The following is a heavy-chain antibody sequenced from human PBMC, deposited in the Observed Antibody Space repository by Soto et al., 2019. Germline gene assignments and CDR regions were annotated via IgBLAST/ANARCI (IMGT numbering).Heavy chain of an antibody. J-gene: IGHJ6*02. V-gene: IGHV1-3*01. CDR2: INAGNGNT. Sequence: QVQLVQSGAEVKKPGASVKVSCKASGYTFTSYAMHWVRQAPGQRLEWMGWINAGNGNTKYSQKFQGRVTITRDTAASTAYMELSSMRSEDTAVYYWASMSYYGSGLIGYYFGMDVWGQGTTVTVSS. CDR1: GYTFTSYA. CDR3: ASMSYYGSGLIGYYFGMDV. D-gene: IGHD3-10*01.